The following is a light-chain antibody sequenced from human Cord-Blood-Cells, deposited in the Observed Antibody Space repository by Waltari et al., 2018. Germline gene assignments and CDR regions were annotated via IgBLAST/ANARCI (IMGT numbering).Light chain of an antibody. CDR1: QSVSSY. Sequence: EIVLTQSPATLSLSPGERATLSCRASQSVSSYLAWYQQKPGQAPRLLIYVASNRATGIPARFSGSGSGTDFTLTISSLEPEDFAVYYCQQRSNWPPVFGPGTKVDIK. CDR3: QQRSNWPPV. V-gene: IGKV3-11*01. J-gene: IGKJ3*01. CDR2: VAS.